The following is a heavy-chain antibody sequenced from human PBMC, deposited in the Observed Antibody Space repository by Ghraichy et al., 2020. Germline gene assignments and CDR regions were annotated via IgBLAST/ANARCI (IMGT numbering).Heavy chain of an antibody. CDR2: ISSTSTYI. J-gene: IGHJ6*02. CDR1: GFTFSSYS. V-gene: IGHV3-21*01. Sequence: GGSLRLSCAASGFTFSSYSMNWVRQAPGKGLEWVSSISSTSTYIYYADSVKGRFTISRDNAKNSLYLQMNSLRAEDTAVYYCARAQVVPAATRDYYYYAMDVWGQGTTVTVSS. CDR3: ARAQVVPAATRDYYYYAMDV. D-gene: IGHD2-2*01.